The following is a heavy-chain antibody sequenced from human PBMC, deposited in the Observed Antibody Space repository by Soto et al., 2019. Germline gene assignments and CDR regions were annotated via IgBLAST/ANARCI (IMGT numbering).Heavy chain of an antibody. CDR2: IYYSGST. CDR3: ARGGALIAAAGTSDAFDI. Sequence: PSETLSLTCTVSGGSISSGGYYWSWIRQHPGKGLEWIGYIYYSGSTYYNPSLRSRVTISVDTSENQFSLELSSVTAADTAVYYCARGGALIAAAGTSDAFDIWGQGTMVTVSS. V-gene: IGHV4-31*03. CDR1: GGSISSGGYY. D-gene: IGHD6-13*01. J-gene: IGHJ3*02.